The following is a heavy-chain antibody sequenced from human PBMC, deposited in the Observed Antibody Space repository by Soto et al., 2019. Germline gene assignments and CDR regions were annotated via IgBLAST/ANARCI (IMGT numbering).Heavy chain of an antibody. CDR1: GGSVSGYY. D-gene: IGHD6-13*01. CDR2: INHSGST. CDR3: ARDPGIAAALNWFDP. Sequence: SETLSLTCAVYGGSVSGYYWSWIRQPAGKGLEWIGEINHSGSTNYNPSLKSRVTISVDTSKNQFSLKLSSVTAADTAVYYCARDPGIAAALNWFDPWGQGTLVTVFS. V-gene: IGHV4-34*01. J-gene: IGHJ5*02.